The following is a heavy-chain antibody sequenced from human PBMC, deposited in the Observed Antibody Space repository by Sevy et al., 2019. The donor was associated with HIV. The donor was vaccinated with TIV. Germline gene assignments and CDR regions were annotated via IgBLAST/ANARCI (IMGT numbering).Heavy chain of an antibody. Sequence: KVSCKASGYTFTGYYMHWVRQAPGQGLEWMGRINPNSGGTNYAQKFQGRVTMTRDTSISTAYMELSRLRSDDTAVYYCARDGTYGSGSYYKMTWFDPWGQGTLVTVSS. V-gene: IGHV1-2*06. J-gene: IGHJ5*02. CDR3: ARDGTYGSGSYYKMTWFDP. CDR2: INPNSGGT. CDR1: GYTFTGYY. D-gene: IGHD3-10*01.